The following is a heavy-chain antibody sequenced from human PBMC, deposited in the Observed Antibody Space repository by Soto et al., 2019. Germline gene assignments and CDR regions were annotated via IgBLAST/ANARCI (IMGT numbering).Heavy chain of an antibody. CDR3: ARRRGYSYGYSDY. CDR2: IYYSGST. D-gene: IGHD5-18*01. Sequence: KPSETLSLTCTVSGGSISSSSYYWGWIRQPPGKGLEWIGSIYYSGSTYYNPSLKSRVTISVDTSKNQFSLKLSSVTAADTAVYYCARRRGYSYGYSDYWGQGTLVTVSS. CDR1: GGSISSSSYY. V-gene: IGHV4-39*01. J-gene: IGHJ4*02.